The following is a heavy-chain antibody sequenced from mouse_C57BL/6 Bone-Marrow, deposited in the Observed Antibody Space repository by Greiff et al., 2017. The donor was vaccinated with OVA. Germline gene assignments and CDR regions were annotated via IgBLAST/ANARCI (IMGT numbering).Heavy chain of an antibody. CDR3: TTGYVSDY. V-gene: IGHV14-4*01. D-gene: IGHD1-2*01. CDR1: GFNIKDDY. Sequence: VQLKQSGAELVRPGASVKLSCTASGFNIKDDYMHWVKQRPEQGLEWIGWIDPENGDTEYASKFQGKATITADTSSNTAYLQLSSLTSEDTAVYYCTTGYVSDYWGQGTTLTVSS. J-gene: IGHJ2*01. CDR2: IDPENGDT.